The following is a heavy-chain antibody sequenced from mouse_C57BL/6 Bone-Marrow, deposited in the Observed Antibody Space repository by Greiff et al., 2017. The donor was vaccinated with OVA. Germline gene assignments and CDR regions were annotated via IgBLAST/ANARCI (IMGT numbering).Heavy chain of an antibody. J-gene: IGHJ2*01. Sequence: EVQLVESGGGLVQPGESLKLSCASYEFEFPSHDMSWVRKTPEKRLELVAAINSDGGSTYSQDTLERRFIISRDTTKKALYLQMSSLRSEDTAVYYCARHPTMVTTNYFDYWGQGTTLTVSS. D-gene: IGHD2-10*01. CDR2: INSDGGST. CDR3: ARHPTMVTTNYFDY. V-gene: IGHV5-2*01. CDR1: EFEFPSHD.